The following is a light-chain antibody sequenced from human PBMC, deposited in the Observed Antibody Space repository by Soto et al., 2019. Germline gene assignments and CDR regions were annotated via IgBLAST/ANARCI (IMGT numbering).Light chain of an antibody. V-gene: IGKV3-15*01. CDR1: QSVSLS. Sequence: EIVLTQSPATLSVSLGHSATLSCRASQSVSLSLAWYQMRPGQPPRLLIYGASTRATDIPARFSGSGSGTDFTLTISSLQSEDFATYYCQQSYSTPPITFGQGTRLEIK. CDR3: QQSYSTPPIT. CDR2: GAS. J-gene: IGKJ5*01.